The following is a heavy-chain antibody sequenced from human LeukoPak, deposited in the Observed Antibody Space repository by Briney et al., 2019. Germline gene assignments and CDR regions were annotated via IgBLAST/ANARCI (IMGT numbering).Heavy chain of an antibody. CDR2: IYYSGST. D-gene: IGHD3-22*01. CDR1: GGSINSGGYF. V-gene: IGHV4-31*03. Sequence: SETLSLTCTVSGGSINSGGYFWSWIRQHPGKGLEWIGYIYYSGSTYYNPSLKSRVTISVDTSKNQFSLKLSSVTAADTAVYYCARSSGYLGYYFDYWGQGTLVTVSS. CDR3: ARSSGYLGYYFDY. J-gene: IGHJ4*02.